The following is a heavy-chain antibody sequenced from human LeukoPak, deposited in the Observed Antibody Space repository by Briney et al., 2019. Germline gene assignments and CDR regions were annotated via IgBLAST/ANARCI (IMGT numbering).Heavy chain of an antibody. V-gene: IGHV1-8*01. CDR3: STGFYRCWSEYFQH. CDR2: MNPNSGNT. D-gene: IGHD4/OR15-4a*01. J-gene: IGHJ1*01. Sequence: ASVKVSCKASGYTFTSYDINWVRQATGQGLEWMGWMNPNSGNTGYAQKSQGRVTMTRNTSISTAYMELSSLRSEDTAVYYCSTGFYRCWSEYFQHWGQGTLGTGSS. CDR1: GYTFTSYD.